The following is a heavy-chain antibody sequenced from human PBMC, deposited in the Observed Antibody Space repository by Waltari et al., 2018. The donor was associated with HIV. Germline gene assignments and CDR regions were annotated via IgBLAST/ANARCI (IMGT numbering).Heavy chain of an antibody. CDR3: ARDLVVLRYFDWLSTYFDY. J-gene: IGHJ4*02. CDR1: GFTFRSSW. CDR2: MKSDGTIT. V-gene: IGHV3-74*01. D-gene: IGHD3-9*01. Sequence: EVQLVESGGGLVQPGGSLLLSCAASGFTFRSSWMHWVRQAPGKGLVWVSRMKSDGTITTYADSVKGRFTISRDNAKNTLLLQMNSLRAEDTAIYYCARDLVVLRYFDWLSTYFDYWGQGTLVTVSS.